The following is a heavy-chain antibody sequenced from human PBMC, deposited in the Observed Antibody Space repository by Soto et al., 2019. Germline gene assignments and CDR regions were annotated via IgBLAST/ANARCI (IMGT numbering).Heavy chain of an antibody. CDR3: ATDVNYYDSSGYLN. D-gene: IGHD3-22*01. Sequence: ASVKVSCKASGYTFASYGVSWVRQAPGQGLEWMGWISAYNGNTNYAQKLQGRVTMTTDTSTSTAYMELRSLRSDDTAVYYCATDVNYYDSSGYLNWGQGTLVTVSS. J-gene: IGHJ4*02. CDR1: GYTFASYG. V-gene: IGHV1-18*01. CDR2: ISAYNGNT.